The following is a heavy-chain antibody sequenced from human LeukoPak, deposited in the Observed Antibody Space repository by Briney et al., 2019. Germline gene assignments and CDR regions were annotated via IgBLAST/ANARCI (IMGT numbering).Heavy chain of an antibody. CDR1: GFIFSSYA. D-gene: IGHD3-22*01. CDR2: MSGSGGST. Sequence: GGSLRLSCAASGFIFSSYAMSWVRQAPGKGLEWVSAMSGSGGSTYYADSVKGRFTISRDNSKNTLYLQMNSLRAEDTAVYYCARVYYDSSGYYYDGYSFDYWGQGTLVTVSS. J-gene: IGHJ4*02. CDR3: ARVYYDSSGYYYDGYSFDY. V-gene: IGHV3-23*01.